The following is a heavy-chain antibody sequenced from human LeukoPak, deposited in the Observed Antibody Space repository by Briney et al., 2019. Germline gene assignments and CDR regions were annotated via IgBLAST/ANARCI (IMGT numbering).Heavy chain of an antibody. CDR3: ARVHYYDASDYSTSNWFDP. Sequence: SETLSLTCTVSGGSISSSSYFWGWIRQPPGKGLEWIGNIHHDGITYYNPSLKSRVTISLDPSKNQFSLKLTSVAAADTALYHCARVHYYDASDYSTSNWFDPWGQGTLVTVSS. V-gene: IGHV4-39*07. CDR2: IHHDGIT. J-gene: IGHJ5*02. CDR1: GGSISSSSYF. D-gene: IGHD3-22*01.